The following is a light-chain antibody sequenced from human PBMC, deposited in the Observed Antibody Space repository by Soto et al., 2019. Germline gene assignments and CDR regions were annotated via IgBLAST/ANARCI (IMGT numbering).Light chain of an antibody. J-gene: IGKJ5*01. V-gene: IGKV3-15*01. Sequence: EIVITQSPATLSVSPGERATLSCRASQSVSRNLAWYEQKPGQAPRPLIYDASTRANGIPARFSGSGSGTEFTLTISSLQSEDFALYDCQQYNNWHTITFGQGTRLEIK. CDR1: QSVSRN. CDR2: DAS. CDR3: QQYNNWHTIT.